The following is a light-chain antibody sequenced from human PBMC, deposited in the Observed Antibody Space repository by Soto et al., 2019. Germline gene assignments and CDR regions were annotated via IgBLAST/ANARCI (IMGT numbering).Light chain of an antibody. V-gene: IGKV3-11*01. Sequence: EIVLTQSPATLSLSPGERVTLSCRASQSVRSSLAWYQQRPGQVPRLLIYDASTRATGIPARFIGGGSGTDFTLTISSLEPEDFAIYYCQQRSNWPSYTFGQGTKLELK. J-gene: IGKJ2*01. CDR3: QQRSNWPSYT. CDR1: QSVRSS. CDR2: DAS.